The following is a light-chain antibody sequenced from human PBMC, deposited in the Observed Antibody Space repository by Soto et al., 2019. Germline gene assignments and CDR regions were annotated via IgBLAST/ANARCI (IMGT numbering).Light chain of an antibody. CDR1: QSVSSY. CDR2: DAS. V-gene: IGKV3-11*01. CDR3: QQRSNWPPS. Sequence: EIVLTHSPATLSLSPCERATLSFRASQSVSSYLAWYQQKPGQAPRLLIYDASNRATGIPARLSGSGSGTDFTLTISSLEPEDFAVYYCQQRSNWPPSFGQGTRLEI. J-gene: IGKJ5*01.